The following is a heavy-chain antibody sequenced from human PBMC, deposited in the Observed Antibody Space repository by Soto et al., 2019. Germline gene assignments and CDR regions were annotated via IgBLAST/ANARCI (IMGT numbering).Heavy chain of an antibody. CDR3: ARDPLAYCGGDCCPHFDY. J-gene: IGHJ4*02. CDR1: GYTFTSYG. Sequence: QVPLVQSGAEVKKPGASVKVSCKASGYTFTSYGISWVRQAPGQGLEWMGWISAYNGNTNYAQKLQGRVTMTTDTSTSTAYMELRSLRSDDTDVYYCARDPLAYCGGDCCPHFDYWGQGTLVTVSS. CDR2: ISAYNGNT. D-gene: IGHD2-21*01. V-gene: IGHV1-18*01.